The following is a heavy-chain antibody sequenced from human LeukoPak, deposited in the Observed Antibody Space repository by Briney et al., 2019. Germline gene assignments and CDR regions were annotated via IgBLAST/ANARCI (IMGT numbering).Heavy chain of an antibody. D-gene: IGHD3-22*01. CDR3: ARDSSNYYDSSGYN. Sequence: ASVKVSCKASGYTFTDYYMHWVRQAPGQGLEWMGWINPNSGGTNYAQKFQGRVTMTRDTSISTAYMELSRLRSDDTAVYYCARDSSNYYDSSGYNWGQGTLVTVSS. J-gene: IGHJ4*02. CDR1: GYTFTDYY. V-gene: IGHV1-2*02. CDR2: INPNSGGT.